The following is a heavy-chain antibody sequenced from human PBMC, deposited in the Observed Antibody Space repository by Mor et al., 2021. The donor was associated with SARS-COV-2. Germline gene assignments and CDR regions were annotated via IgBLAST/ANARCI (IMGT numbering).Heavy chain of an antibody. V-gene: IGHV1-69*06. CDR3: ARQDCSGGNCYDLSYFHAMDV. J-gene: IGHJ6*02. Sequence: GGIIPMFGTADYAQKFQGRVTITADKSTNTAYMELTSLRSEDTAVYYCARQDCSGGNCYDLSYFHAMDVWGQGTTVTVSS. D-gene: IGHD2-15*01. CDR2: IIPMFGTA.